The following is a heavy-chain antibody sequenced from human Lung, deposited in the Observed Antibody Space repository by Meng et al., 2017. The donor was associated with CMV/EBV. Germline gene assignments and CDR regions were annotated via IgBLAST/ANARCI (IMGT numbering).Heavy chain of an antibody. Sequence: SCAASGFTFSSYEMNWVRQAPGKGLEWVGFIRKKTYGGTTEYAASVKGRFTISRDDSKSIVYLQMDSLKTEDTAMYYCARDDSPGVDWGRGTLVTVSS. J-gene: IGHJ4*02. CDR2: IRKKTYGGTT. D-gene: IGHD2-15*01. CDR1: GFTFSSYE. CDR3: ARDDSPGVD. V-gene: IGHV3-49*04.